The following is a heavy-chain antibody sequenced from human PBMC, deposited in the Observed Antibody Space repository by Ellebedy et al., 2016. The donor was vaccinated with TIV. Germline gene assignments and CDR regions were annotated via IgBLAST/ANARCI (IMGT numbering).Heavy chain of an antibody. CDR3: AREADSDALDI. Sequence: AASVKVSCKASGNTFTNYDFNWVRQAPGQGLEWMGWISTYSGNTKYAQKFQGRVTMTTDTSTGTAYMELRSLTSDDTAVYYCAREADSDALDIWGQGTMVIVSS. CDR2: ISTYSGNT. D-gene: IGHD2-15*01. J-gene: IGHJ3*02. CDR1: GNTFTNYD. V-gene: IGHV1-18*01.